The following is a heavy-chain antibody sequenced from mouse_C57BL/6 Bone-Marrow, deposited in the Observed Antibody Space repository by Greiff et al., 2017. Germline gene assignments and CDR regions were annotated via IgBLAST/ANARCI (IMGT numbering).Heavy chain of an antibody. V-gene: IGHV1-69*01. J-gene: IGHJ1*03. CDR3: ARGGLGYFDV. Sequence: VQLQQPGAELVMPGASVKLSCKASGYTFTSYWMHWVKQRPGQGLEWIGEIDPSDSYTNYNQKFKGKSTLTVDKSSSTAYMQLSSLTSEDSAVXYCARGGLGYFDVWGTGTTVTVSS. D-gene: IGHD3-3*01. CDR2: IDPSDSYT. CDR1: GYTFTSYW.